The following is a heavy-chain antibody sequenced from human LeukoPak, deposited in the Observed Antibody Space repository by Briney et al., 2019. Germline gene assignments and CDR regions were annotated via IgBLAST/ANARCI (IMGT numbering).Heavy chain of an antibody. CDR2: ISSSSSTI. Sequence: GGSLRLSCAASGFTFSSYSMNWVRQAPGKGLEWVSYISSSSSTIYYADSAKGRFTISRDNAKNSLYLQMNSLRAEDTAVYYCARGEGAFDIWGQGTMVTVSS. J-gene: IGHJ3*02. CDR1: GFTFSSYS. V-gene: IGHV3-48*01. CDR3: ARGEGAFDI.